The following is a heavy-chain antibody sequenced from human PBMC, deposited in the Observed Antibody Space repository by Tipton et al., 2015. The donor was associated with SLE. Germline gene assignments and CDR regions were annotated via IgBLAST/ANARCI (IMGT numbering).Heavy chain of an antibody. CDR2: IHYSGST. J-gene: IGHJ6*04. CDR1: GGSIRSSTYY. V-gene: IGHV4-39*07. D-gene: IGHD3-3*01. CDR3: TRLQFIFGGMDV. Sequence: TLSLTCTVSGGSIRSSTYYWGWIRQPPGKGLEWIATIHYSGSTFYKPSLKSRVTISVDTSKNQFSLRVSSVTAADTAVYYCTRLQFIFGGMDVWGKGTTVTVSS.